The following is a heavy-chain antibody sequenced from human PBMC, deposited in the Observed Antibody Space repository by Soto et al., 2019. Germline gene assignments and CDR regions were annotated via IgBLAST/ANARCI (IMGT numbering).Heavy chain of an antibody. CDR1: GFTFSSYA. V-gene: IGHV3-23*01. J-gene: IGHJ4*02. Sequence: GGSLRLSCAASGFTFSSYAMSWVRQAPGKGLEWVSAISGSGGSTYYADSVKGRFTISRDNSKNTLYLQMNSLRAEDPAVYYCAKPRIVGAPTKFYFDSWGQGSLVTVSS. CDR2: ISGSGGST. D-gene: IGHD1-26*01. CDR3: AKPRIVGAPTKFYFDS.